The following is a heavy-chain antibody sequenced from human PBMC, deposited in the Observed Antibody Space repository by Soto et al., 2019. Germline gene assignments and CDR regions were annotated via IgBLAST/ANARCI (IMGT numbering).Heavy chain of an antibody. D-gene: IGHD3-10*01. CDR3: ARGSATYSFDY. CDR2: IIPILGIA. V-gene: IGHV1-69*02. CDR1: GGTFSSYT. Sequence: QVQLVQSGAEVKKPGSSVKVSCKASGGTFSSYTISWVRQAPGQGREWMGRIIPILGIANYAQKFQGRVTITTDKSTSTAYMELSSMRSEDTAVYYCARGSATYSFDYWGQGTLVTVSS. J-gene: IGHJ4*02.